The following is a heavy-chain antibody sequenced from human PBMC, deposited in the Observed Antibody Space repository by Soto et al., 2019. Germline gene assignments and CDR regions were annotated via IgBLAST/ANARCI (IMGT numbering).Heavy chain of an antibody. V-gene: IGHV1-8*01. CDR3: ARGLRIAVAGNPGGY. J-gene: IGHJ4*02. Sequence: QVQLVQSGAEVKKPGASVKVSCKASESTFTSYDINWVRQATGQGLEWMGWMNPNRVNTGYAQKFQGRVTMTRNTSISTAYMELSSLRSEDTVVYYCARGLRIAVAGNPGGYWGQGTLVTVSS. CDR1: ESTFTSYD. D-gene: IGHD6-19*01. CDR2: MNPNRVNT.